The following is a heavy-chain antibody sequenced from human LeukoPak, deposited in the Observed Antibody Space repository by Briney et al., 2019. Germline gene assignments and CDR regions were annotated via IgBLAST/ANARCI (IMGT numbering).Heavy chain of an antibody. CDR3: ARESGDSLDY. D-gene: IGHD1-26*01. Sequence: GGSLRLPFAASGFTFSSYSMHWVRQAPGRGLEWVAVISYDGSNKYYADSVMGRFTISRDNSKNTLYLQMDSLRAEDTAVYYCARESGDSLDYWGQGTLVTVSS. J-gene: IGHJ4*02. CDR2: ISYDGSNK. CDR1: GFTFSSYS. V-gene: IGHV3-30-3*01.